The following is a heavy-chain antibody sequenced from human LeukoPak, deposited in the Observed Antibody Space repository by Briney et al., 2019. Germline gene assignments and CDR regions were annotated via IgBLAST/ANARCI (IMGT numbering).Heavy chain of an antibody. CDR2: IGTAGDT. J-gene: IGHJ3*02. CDR3: ARSLQGSSSWYPGNAFDI. CDR1: GFSFNSYS. Sequence: GGSLRLSCAASGFSFNSYSMNWVRQAPGKGLEWVSAIGTAGDTYYPGSVKGRFTISRENAKNSLYLQMNSLRAGDTAVYYCARSLQGSSSWYPGNAFDIWGQGTMVTVSS. D-gene: IGHD6-13*01. V-gene: IGHV3-13*01.